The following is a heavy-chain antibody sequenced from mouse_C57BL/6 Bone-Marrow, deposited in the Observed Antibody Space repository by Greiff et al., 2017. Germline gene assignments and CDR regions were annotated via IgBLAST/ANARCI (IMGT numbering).Heavy chain of an antibody. V-gene: IGHV1-55*01. Sequence: QVQLQQPGAELVKPGASVKMSCKASGYTFTSYWITWVKQRPGQGLEWIGDIYPGSGSTNYNEKFKSKATLTVDTSSSTAYMQLSSLTSEDSAFYYRARNFYYYGSSYYAMDDWGQGTSVTVSS. CDR2: IYPGSGST. CDR1: GYTFTSYW. CDR3: ARNFYYYGSSYYAMDD. J-gene: IGHJ4*01. D-gene: IGHD1-1*01.